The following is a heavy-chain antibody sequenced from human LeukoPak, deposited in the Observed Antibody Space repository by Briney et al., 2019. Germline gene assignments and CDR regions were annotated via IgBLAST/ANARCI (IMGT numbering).Heavy chain of an antibody. D-gene: IGHD3-16*01. CDR2: INPSGGST. V-gene: IGHV1-46*01. CDR1: GYTVTSYY. J-gene: IGHJ4*02. Sequence: ASVKVSCKASGYTVTSYYMHWVRQTPGQGLEWMGIINPSGGSTSYAQKFQGRVTMTRDTSTSTVYMELSSLRSEDTAVYYCARGPPLRITFGGVIVYWGQGTLVTVSS. CDR3: ARGPPLRITFGGVIVY.